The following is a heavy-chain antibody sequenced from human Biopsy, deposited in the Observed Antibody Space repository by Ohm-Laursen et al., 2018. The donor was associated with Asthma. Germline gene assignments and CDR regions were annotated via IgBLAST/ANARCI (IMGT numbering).Heavy chain of an antibody. D-gene: IGHD2-2*01. CDR3: ARKAGSCISRTCYSLDF. J-gene: IGHJ4*02. Sequence: SVKVSCKSLGGTFNTYVIGWVRKAPGQGLEWMGGINSVFGTTTYPQKFQDRVTITADDSMSTVYMELSSLRSEDTAVYYCARKAGSCISRTCYSLDFWGQGTLVTVSS. CDR1: GGTFNTYV. V-gene: IGHV1-69*13. CDR2: INSVFGTT.